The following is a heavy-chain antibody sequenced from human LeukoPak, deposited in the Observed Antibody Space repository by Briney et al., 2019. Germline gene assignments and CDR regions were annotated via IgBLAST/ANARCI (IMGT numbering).Heavy chain of an antibody. Sequence: GASVKVSCKASGYTSTGYYMHWVRQASGQGLEWMGWINPNSGGTNYAQKFQGRVTMTRDTSISTAYMELSRLRSDDTAVYYCARDWAYYYDSSGYYAQWGQGTLVTVSS. CDR2: INPNSGGT. CDR1: GYTSTGYY. J-gene: IGHJ4*02. D-gene: IGHD3-22*01. V-gene: IGHV1-2*02. CDR3: ARDWAYYYDSSGYYAQ.